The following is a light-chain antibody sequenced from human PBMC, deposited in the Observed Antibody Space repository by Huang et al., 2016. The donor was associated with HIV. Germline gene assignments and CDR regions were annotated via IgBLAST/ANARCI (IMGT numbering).Light chain of an antibody. V-gene: IGKV3D-15*01. CDR2: DTS. Sequence: EIVMTQSPATLSVSPGERVILSCRTSQSGSTNLAWYQQKRGQPPRLLIYDTSTRASGVPARFIGSGSGTEFTLTISCLQSEDFAVYFCQQYDNWPPGLTFGGGTKVEI. J-gene: IGKJ4*01. CDR3: QQYDNWPPGLT. CDR1: QSGSTN.